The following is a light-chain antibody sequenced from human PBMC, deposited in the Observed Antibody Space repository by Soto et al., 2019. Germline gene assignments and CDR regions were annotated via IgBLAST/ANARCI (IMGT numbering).Light chain of an antibody. CDR3: TSSTTSGPYLV. CDR1: SSDVGGYNY. V-gene: IGLV2-14*03. CDR2: DVT. Sequence: SALTQPASVSGSPGQSITISCTGTSSDVGGYNYVSWYQHHPGKAPKLMIYDVTNRPSGVSNRFSGAKSGNTASLTIAGLQAEDEADYYCTSSTTSGPYLVFGGGTKLTVL. J-gene: IGLJ3*02.